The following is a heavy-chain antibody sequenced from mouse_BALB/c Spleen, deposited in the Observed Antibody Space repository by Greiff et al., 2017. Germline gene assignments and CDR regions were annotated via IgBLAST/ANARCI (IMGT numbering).Heavy chain of an antibody. CDR1: GFNIKDTY. CDR3: ASGGNPSFDY. V-gene: IGHV14-3*02. Sequence: EVQLQESGAELVKPGASVKLSCTASGFNIKDTYMHWVKQRPEQGLEWIGRIDPANGNTKYDPKFQGKATITADTSSNTAYLQLSSLTSEDTAVYYCASGGNPSFDYWGQGTTLTVSS. CDR2: IDPANGNT. J-gene: IGHJ2*01. D-gene: IGHD1-1*02.